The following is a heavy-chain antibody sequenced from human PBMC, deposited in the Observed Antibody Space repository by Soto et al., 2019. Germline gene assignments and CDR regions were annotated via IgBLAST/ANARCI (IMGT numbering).Heavy chain of an antibody. D-gene: IGHD2-2*01. CDR2: IYYSGST. CDR1: GGSISSYY. CDR3: ARIFGTSCYWESRCYYYMDV. Sequence: SETLSLACTVSGGSISSYYWSWIRQPPGKGLEWIGYIYYSGSTNYNPSLKSRVTISVDTSKNQFSLKLSSVTAADTAVYYCARIFGTSCYWESRCYYYMDVWGKGTTVTVSS. V-gene: IGHV4-59*12. J-gene: IGHJ6*03.